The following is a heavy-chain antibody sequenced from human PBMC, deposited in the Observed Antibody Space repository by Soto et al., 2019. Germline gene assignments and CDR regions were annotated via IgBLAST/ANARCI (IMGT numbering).Heavy chain of an antibody. V-gene: IGHV4-59*08. CDR3: ERTGGMVRGVSRMDV. J-gene: IGHJ6*02. D-gene: IGHD3-10*01. Sequence: SETLSLTCTVSGGSISSYYWSWIRQPPGKGLEWIGYIYYSGSTNYNPSLKSRVTISVDTSKNQFSLKLSSVTAADTAVYYCERTGGMVRGVSRMDVWGQGTTVTVSS. CDR2: IYYSGST. CDR1: GGSISSYY.